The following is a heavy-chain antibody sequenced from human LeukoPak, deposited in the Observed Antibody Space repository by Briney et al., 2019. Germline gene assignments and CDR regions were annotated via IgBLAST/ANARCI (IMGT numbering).Heavy chain of an antibody. J-gene: IGHJ4*02. CDR1: GGSISSYH. CDR3: ARHRYTSSSSYFDF. Sequence: SETLSLTCTVSGGSISSYHWSWIRQPPGKGLEWIGYIYYSGSTNYNPSLKSRVTISVDTSKNQFSLKLSSVTAADSAVYYCARHRYTSSSSYFDFWGQGTLVTVSS. D-gene: IGHD6-6*01. V-gene: IGHV4-59*08. CDR2: IYYSGST.